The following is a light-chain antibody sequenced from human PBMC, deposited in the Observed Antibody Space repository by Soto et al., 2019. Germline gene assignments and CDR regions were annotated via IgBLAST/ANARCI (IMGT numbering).Light chain of an antibody. J-gene: IGKJ5*01. CDR3: QQYNNWPIT. CDR1: QSVNSN. CDR2: GAS. Sequence: EIVMTQSPATLSVSPWERATLSCRASQSVNSNLAWYQQKPGQAPRLLIYGASTRATGIPARFSGSGSGTEFTLTISSLQSEDFAVYYCQQYNNWPITFGQGTRLE. V-gene: IGKV3-15*01.